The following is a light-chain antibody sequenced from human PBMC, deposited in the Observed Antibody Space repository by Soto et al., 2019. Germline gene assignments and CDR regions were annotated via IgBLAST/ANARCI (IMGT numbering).Light chain of an antibody. J-gene: IGLJ1*01. Sequence: QSALTQPASVSGSPGQSLTISYTGTSSDVGSYNLVSWYQQHPGKAPKLMIYEVSKRPSGVSNRFSGSKSGNTASLTISGLQAEDEADYYCCSYAGSSTYVFGTGTKVTVL. CDR1: SSDVGSYNL. CDR3: CSYAGSSTYV. CDR2: EVS. V-gene: IGLV2-23*02.